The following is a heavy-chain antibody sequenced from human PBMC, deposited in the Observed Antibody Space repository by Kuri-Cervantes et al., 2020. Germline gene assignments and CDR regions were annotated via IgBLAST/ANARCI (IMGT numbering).Heavy chain of an antibody. J-gene: IGHJ6*03. CDR3: TRHGEYYGSGSYSRITHSSLYYMDV. CDR1: GFTFGDHY. V-gene: IGHV3-73*01. CDR2: IRSKANSYAT. D-gene: IGHD3-10*01. Sequence: GGSLRLSCAGSGFTFGDHYMDWVRQAPGKGLEWVGRIRSKANSYATAYAAPVKGRFTISRDDSKNTAYLQMNSLKTEDTAVYYCTRHGEYYGSGSYSRITHSSLYYMDVWGKGTTVTVSS.